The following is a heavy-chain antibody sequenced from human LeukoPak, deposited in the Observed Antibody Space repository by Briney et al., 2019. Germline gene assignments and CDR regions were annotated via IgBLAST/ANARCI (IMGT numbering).Heavy chain of an antibody. CDR3: ATARGPYDSSGYYAF. V-gene: IGHV1-18*01. J-gene: IGHJ4*02. CDR2: ISAYNGNT. Sequence: ASVKVSCKASGYTFTSYGISWVRQAPGQGLEWMGWISAYNGNTNYAQKFQGRVTMTEDTSTDTAYMELSGLRSEDTAVYYCATARGPYDSSGYYAFWGQGTLVTVSS. CDR1: GYTFTSYG. D-gene: IGHD3-22*01.